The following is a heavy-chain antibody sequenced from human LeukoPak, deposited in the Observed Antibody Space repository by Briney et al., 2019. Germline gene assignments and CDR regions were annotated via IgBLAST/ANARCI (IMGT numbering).Heavy chain of an antibody. Sequence: PGGSLRLSCAASGFTFSSYWMSWVRQAPGKGLEWVANIKQDGSEKYYVDSVKGRFTISRDNAKNSLYLQMNSLRAEDTAVYYCAREPLGYGSGSYCISYDYWGQGTLVTVSS. CDR1: GFTFSSYW. CDR3: AREPLGYGSGSYCISYDY. D-gene: IGHD3-10*01. V-gene: IGHV3-7*01. CDR2: IKQDGSEK. J-gene: IGHJ4*02.